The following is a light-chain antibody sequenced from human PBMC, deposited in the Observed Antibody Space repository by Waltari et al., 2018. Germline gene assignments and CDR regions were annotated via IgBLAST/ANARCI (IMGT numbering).Light chain of an antibody. Sequence: SYVLTQPPSVSVAPGQTARISCAGHNIGSKNVHWYQQKPGQAPVLVVYDDGDRPSGIPGRFSGSNSGNTATLTISRVDAGDEADYYCQVWDSGSDHYVFGTVTKVTVL. J-gene: IGLJ1*01. CDR1: NIGSKN. CDR3: QVWDSGSDHYV. CDR2: DDG. V-gene: IGLV3-21*02.